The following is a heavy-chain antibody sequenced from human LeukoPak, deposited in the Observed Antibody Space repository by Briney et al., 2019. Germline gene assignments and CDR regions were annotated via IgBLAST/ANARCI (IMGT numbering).Heavy chain of an antibody. V-gene: IGHV3-48*01. CDR3: ARDRGLPYGGFDY. D-gene: IGHD3-16*01. Sequence: PGGSLRLSCAASGFTFSSYSMNWVRQAPGKGLEWVSYISSSSSTIYYADSVKGRFTISRDNAKNSLYLQMNSLRAEDTAVYYCARDRGLPYGGFDYWGQGTLVTVSS. J-gene: IGHJ4*02. CDR1: GFTFSSYS. CDR2: ISSSSSTI.